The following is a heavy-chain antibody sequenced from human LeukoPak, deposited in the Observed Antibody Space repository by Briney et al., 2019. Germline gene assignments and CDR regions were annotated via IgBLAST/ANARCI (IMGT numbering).Heavy chain of an antibody. J-gene: IGHJ6*03. Sequence: SETLSLTCAVSGGSISSYYWSWIRQPAGKGLEGMGRIYTSGSTNYNPSLKRRVNMSVDTSKNQFSLKLSSVTAADTAVYYCGGPGNYMDVWGKGTTVTVSS. CDR3: GGPGNYMDV. CDR1: GGSISSYY. V-gene: IGHV4-4*07. D-gene: IGHD1-14*01. CDR2: IYTSGST.